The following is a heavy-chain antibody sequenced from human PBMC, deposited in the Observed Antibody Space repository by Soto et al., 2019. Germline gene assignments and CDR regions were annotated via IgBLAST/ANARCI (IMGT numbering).Heavy chain of an antibody. Sequence: SETLSLTCAVYGGSFSGYYWSWIRQPPGKGLEWIGEINHSGSTNYNPSLKSRVTISVDTSKNQFSLKLSSVTAADTAVHYCARFNYCDSSARDAFDIWGQGTMVTVS. J-gene: IGHJ3*02. D-gene: IGHD3-22*01. V-gene: IGHV4-34*01. CDR1: GGSFSGYY. CDR3: ARFNYCDSSARDAFDI. CDR2: INHSGST.